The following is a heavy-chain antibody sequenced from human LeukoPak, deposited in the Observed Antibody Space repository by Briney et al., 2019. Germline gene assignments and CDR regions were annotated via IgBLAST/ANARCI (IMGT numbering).Heavy chain of an antibody. CDR2: VFRTGGT. CDR1: SSSINTPYY. J-gene: IGHJ5*02. CDR3: ARLTYGSRWFDP. V-gene: IGHV4-38-2*02. D-gene: IGHD3-16*01. Sequence: SETLSLTCSVSSSSINTPYYWGWIRQPPGKGLEWIGSVFRTGGTYYNPSLESRLSISLDTSKNQFSLKLSSVTAADTAVYYCARLTYGSRWFDPWGQGTLVTVSS.